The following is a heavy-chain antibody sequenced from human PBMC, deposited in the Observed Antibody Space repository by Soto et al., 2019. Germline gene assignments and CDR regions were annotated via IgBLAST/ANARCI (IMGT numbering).Heavy chain of an antibody. D-gene: IGHD2-15*01. V-gene: IGHV3-30-3*01. CDR1: GFTFSSYA. CDR3: AREVVAATLSPNFDY. Sequence: QVQLVESGGGVVQPGRSLRLSCAASGFTFSSYAMHWVRQAPGKGLEWVAVISYDGSNKYYADSVKGRFTISRDNSKNTLYLQMNSLRAEDTAVYYCAREVVAATLSPNFDYRGPGTRVTVSS. CDR2: ISYDGSNK. J-gene: IGHJ4*02.